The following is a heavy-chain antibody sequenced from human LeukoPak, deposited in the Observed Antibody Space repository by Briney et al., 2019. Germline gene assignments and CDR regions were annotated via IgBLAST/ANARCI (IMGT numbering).Heavy chain of an antibody. J-gene: IGHJ4*02. CDR3: AKGTSSSWYFDY. CDR2: ISGRDSST. CDR1: GFTFSSYA. D-gene: IGHD6-13*01. V-gene: IGHV3-23*01. Sequence: GGSLRLSCAASGFTFSSYAMNWVRQAPGKGLEWVSAISGRDSSTYYADSVKGRFTISRDNSKNTLYLQMNSLRAEDTAVYYCAKGTSSSWYFDYWGQGTLVTVSS.